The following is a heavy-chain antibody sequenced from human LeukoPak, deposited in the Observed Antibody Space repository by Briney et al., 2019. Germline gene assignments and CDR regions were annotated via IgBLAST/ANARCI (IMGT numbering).Heavy chain of an antibody. D-gene: IGHD2-15*01. CDR2: IRYSGTT. V-gene: IGHV4-59*01. Sequence: PSETLSLTCTVSSGSISNYYWGWIRQSPGKGLEWIAYIRYSGTTNYNPSLKSRVSISVDTSKNQFSLKLSSVTAADTAVYYCARVGYCSGGSCLRLDWYFDLWGRGSLVTVSS. J-gene: IGHJ2*01. CDR3: ARVGYCSGGSCLRLDWYFDL. CDR1: SGSISNYY.